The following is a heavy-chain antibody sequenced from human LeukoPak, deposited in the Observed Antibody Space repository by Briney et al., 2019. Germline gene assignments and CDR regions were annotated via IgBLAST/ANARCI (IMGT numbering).Heavy chain of an antibody. CDR1: GFTFSSYA. V-gene: IGHV3-30-3*01. Sequence: PGGSLRLSCAASGFTFSSYAMHWVRQAPGKGLEWVAVISYDGSNKYYADSVKGRFTISRDNSKNTLYPQMNSLSAEDTAVYYCARGGGSYMGWFDPWGQGTLVTVSS. D-gene: IGHD1-26*01. CDR3: ARGGGSYMGWFDP. J-gene: IGHJ5*02. CDR2: ISYDGSNK.